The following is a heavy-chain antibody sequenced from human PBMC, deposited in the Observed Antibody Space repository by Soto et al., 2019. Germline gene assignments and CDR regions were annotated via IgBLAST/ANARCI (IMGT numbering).Heavy chain of an antibody. CDR3: AKDWFGSGELRLFDP. Sequence: PGGSLRLSCAASGFTFSNYGMHWVRQAQDKRLEWVAVISYDGSNKYYADSVKGRFTISRDNSKNTLYLQMNSLRAEDTAVYYCAKDWFGSGELRLFDPWGQGTLVTVSS. J-gene: IGHJ5*02. V-gene: IGHV3-30*18. CDR1: GFTFSNYG. D-gene: IGHD1-26*01. CDR2: ISYDGSNK.